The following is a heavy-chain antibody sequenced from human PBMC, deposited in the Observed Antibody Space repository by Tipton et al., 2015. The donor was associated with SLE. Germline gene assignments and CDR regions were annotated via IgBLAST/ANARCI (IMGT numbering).Heavy chain of an antibody. CDR2: LNWNGDST. CDR3: ARPHGTGWVYWYFDL. Sequence: GSLRLSCAASGFTFADHGMSWVRQVPGKGLEWISSLNWNGDSTTYADAVRGRFTISRDNAKNSLYLQLNSLRAEDTALYFCARPHGTGWVYWYFDLWGRGTLVTVSS. V-gene: IGHV3-20*04. D-gene: IGHD3/OR15-3a*01. CDR1: GFTFADHG. J-gene: IGHJ2*01.